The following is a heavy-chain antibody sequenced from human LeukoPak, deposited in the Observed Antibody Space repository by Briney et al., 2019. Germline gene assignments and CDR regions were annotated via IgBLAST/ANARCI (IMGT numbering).Heavy chain of an antibody. V-gene: IGHV3-7*01. CDR2: IKQAGSEK. Sequence: GGSLRLSCAASGFPFRDYWRRWVPQAPGKGLEWVANIKQAGSEKHYVDTLRGRFTISRDNTKNSLDLQMNSLRAEDTAVYFCARDLYYFDSSGYYASDLWAQGTLVTVSS. CDR3: ARDLYYFDSSGYYASDL. D-gene: IGHD3-22*01. CDR1: GFPFRDYW. J-gene: IGHJ5*02.